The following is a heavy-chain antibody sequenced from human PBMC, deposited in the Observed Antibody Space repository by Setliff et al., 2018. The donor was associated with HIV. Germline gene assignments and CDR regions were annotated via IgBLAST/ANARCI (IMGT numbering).Heavy chain of an antibody. J-gene: IGHJ4*02. CDR1: GGSISSSGYY. CDR2: IYYSGST. V-gene: IGHV4-31*03. Sequence: PSETLSLTCTVSGGSISSSGYYWGWIRQHPGKGLEWIGYIYYSGSTYYNPSLKSRVTISVDTSKNQFSLKLSSVTAADTAVYYCARGSAGDMITFGGFDYWGQGTLVTVSS. CDR3: ARGSAGDMITFGGFDY. D-gene: IGHD3-16*01.